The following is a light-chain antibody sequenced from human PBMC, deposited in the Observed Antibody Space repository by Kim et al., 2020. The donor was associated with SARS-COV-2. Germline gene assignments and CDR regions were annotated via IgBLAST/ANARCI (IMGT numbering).Light chain of an antibody. CDR1: KLGDKY. Sequence: SYELTQPPSVSVSPGQTASITCSGDKLGDKYACWYQQKPGQSPVLVIYKDSKRPSGIPERFSGSNSGNTATLTISGTQAMDEADYYCQAWDSSTVVFGGGTQVTVL. J-gene: IGLJ2*01. CDR3: QAWDSSTVV. V-gene: IGLV3-1*01. CDR2: KDS.